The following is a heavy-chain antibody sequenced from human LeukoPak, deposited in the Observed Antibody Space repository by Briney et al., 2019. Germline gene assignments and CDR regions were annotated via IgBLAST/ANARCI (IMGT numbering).Heavy chain of an antibody. D-gene: IGHD3-3*01. CDR3: ARDTYYGDFWSGYHGVLDY. V-gene: IGHV4-4*07. CDR1: GGSISSYY. CDR2: IYTSGST. J-gene: IGHJ4*02. Sequence: SETLSLTCTVSGGSISSYYWSWIRQPAGKGLEWIGRIYTSGSTNYNPSLKSRVTMSVDTSKNQFSLKLSSVTAADTAVYYCARDTYYGDFWSGYHGVLDYWGQGTLVTVSS.